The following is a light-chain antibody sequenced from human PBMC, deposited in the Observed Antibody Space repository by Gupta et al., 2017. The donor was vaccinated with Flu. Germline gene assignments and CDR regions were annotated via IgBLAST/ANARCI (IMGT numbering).Light chain of an antibody. V-gene: IGKV3-20*01. CDR1: QSVTSIY. Sequence: EIVLSQSPGTLSLSPGERATLSCRASQSVTSIYLAWYQQKAGQAPRLVIYGTSSRATGIPDRFSGSGSGTDFTLTISRLEPKDFAVYYCQQYGTSRWTFGQGTKVEIK. CDR2: GTS. J-gene: IGKJ1*01. CDR3: QQYGTSRWT.